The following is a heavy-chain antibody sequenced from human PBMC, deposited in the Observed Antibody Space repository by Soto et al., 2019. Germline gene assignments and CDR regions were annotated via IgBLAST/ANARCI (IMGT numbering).Heavy chain of an antibody. CDR2: ISYDGGNK. CDR3: ARDHYFDY. CDR1: GFTFRSYA. Sequence: GGSLRLSCAASGFTFRSYAMHWVRQAPGKGLEWVALISYDGGNKYYADSVKGRVTISRDNSENTLCLQIFSLRPEDTAMYYCARDHYFDYWGQGTLVTV. J-gene: IGHJ4*02. V-gene: IGHV3-30-3*01.